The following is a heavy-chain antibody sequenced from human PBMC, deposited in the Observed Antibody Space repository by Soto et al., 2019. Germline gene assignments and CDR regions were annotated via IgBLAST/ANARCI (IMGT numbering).Heavy chain of an antibody. Sequence: QVQLVQSGPEVKKPGASVKVSCKASAYTFNTYGISWVRRAPGQGLEWMGWISGHNGQTNYAQKFRGRVTITTVTSTSTAYMELRSLRSDDTAIYYCARDGRKQLWVEGRNAMDVWGQGTTVTVSS. CDR3: ARDGRKQLWVEGRNAMDV. D-gene: IGHD5-18*01. J-gene: IGHJ6*02. CDR1: AYTFNTYG. CDR2: ISGHNGQT. V-gene: IGHV1-18*01.